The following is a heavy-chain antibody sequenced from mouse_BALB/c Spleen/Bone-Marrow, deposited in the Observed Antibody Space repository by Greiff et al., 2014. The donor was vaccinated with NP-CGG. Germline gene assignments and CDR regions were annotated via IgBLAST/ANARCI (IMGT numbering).Heavy chain of an antibody. CDR3: ASRAY. J-gene: IGHJ3*01. V-gene: IGHV5-17*02. CDR2: ISSGSSTI. CDR1: GFTFSSFG. Sequence: EVQVVESGGGLVQPGGSRKLSCAASGFTFSSFGMHWVRQAPEKGLEWVAYISSGSSTIYYADTVKGRFTISRDNPKNTLFLQMTSLRSEDTAMYYCASRAYWGQGTLVTVPA.